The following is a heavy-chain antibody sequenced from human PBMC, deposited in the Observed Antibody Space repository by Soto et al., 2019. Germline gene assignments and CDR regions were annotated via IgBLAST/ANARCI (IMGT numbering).Heavy chain of an antibody. CDR3: ARDCPVPPATPNNDSEPCDNYTLSLPAPLPS. V-gene: IGHV1-18*01. D-gene: IGHD2-2*02. CDR1: GYTFTNYG. CDR2: ISAYNGKT. J-gene: IGHJ6*01. Sequence: GSSVKVSCKASGYTFTNYGITWVRQAPGQGLEWMGWISAYNGKTNYAQKLQGRVTMTTDPSTSTAYMELRSLTSDDTAVYYCARDCPVPPATPNNDSEPCDNYTLSLPAPLPSWG.